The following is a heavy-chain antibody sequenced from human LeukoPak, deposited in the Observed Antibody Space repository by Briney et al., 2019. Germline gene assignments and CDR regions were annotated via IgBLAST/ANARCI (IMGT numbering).Heavy chain of an antibody. V-gene: IGHV4-34*01. CDR3: ARGQRTYYYGSGSYTRKYYFDY. CDR2: INHSGST. Sequence: SETLSLTCAVYGGSFSGYYWRWIRQPPGKGLERVGEINHSGSTNYNPSLKSRVTISVDTSKNQFSLKLSSVTAADTAVYYCARGQRTYYYGSGSYTRKYYFDYWGQGTLVTVSS. D-gene: IGHD3-10*01. J-gene: IGHJ4*02. CDR1: GGSFSGYY.